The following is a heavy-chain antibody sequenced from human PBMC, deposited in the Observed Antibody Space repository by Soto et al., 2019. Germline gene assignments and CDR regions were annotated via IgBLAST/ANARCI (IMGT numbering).Heavy chain of an antibody. CDR3: ARDPGYCTNGVCPIFDF. Sequence: ETLSLTCTVSVDSVTNYFWSWMRQPPGKGLEWIGHMYHGGRTNYSPSLKSRVTMSLDSSKNQFSLNLSSVTAADTAVYFCARDPGYCTNGVCPIFDFWGQGVLVTVSS. CDR2: MYHGGRT. J-gene: IGHJ4*02. CDR1: VDSVTNYF. D-gene: IGHD2-8*01. V-gene: IGHV4-59*02.